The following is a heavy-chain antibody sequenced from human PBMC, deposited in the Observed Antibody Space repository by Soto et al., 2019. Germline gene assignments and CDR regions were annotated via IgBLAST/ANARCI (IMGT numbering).Heavy chain of an antibody. V-gene: IGHV1-18*01. Sequence: QVQLVQSGAEVKKPGASVKVSCKASGYTFTSYGISWVRQAPGQGLEWMGWISAYNGNTNYAQKLQGRVTMTTDTSTSTAYMELRSLRSDATAVYYCARDNTVPAGYCSGGSCFPFDYWGQGTLVTVSS. J-gene: IGHJ4*02. CDR3: ARDNTVPAGYCSGGSCFPFDY. CDR2: ISAYNGNT. D-gene: IGHD2-15*01. CDR1: GYTFTSYG.